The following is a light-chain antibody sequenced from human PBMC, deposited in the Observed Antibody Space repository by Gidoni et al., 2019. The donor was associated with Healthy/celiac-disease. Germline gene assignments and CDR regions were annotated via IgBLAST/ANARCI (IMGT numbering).Light chain of an antibody. J-gene: IGKJ4*01. CDR2: GAS. CDR1: QSVSSSY. CDR3: QQYGSSPHT. V-gene: IGKV3-20*01. Sequence: EIVLTPSPGTLSLSPGERATLSCRASQSVSSSYLAWYQQKPGQAPRLLIYGASSRATGIPDRFSGSGSGTDFTLTISRLEPEDFAVYYCQQYGSSPHTFGGQTKVEIK.